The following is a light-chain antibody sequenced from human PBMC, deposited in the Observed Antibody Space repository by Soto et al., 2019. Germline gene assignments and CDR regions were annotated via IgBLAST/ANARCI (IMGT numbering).Light chain of an antibody. CDR2: EDN. V-gene: IGLV6-57*03. CDR1: SGSIASND. J-gene: IGLJ2*01. Sequence: NFMLTQPHSVSESPGKTVTISCTRSSGSIASNDVQWYQQRPGSAPTTVIYEDNQRPSGGPDRFSGSIDSSSNSASLTISGLKTEDEADYYCQSYDSSNFVVFGGGTKLTVL. CDR3: QSYDSSNFVV.